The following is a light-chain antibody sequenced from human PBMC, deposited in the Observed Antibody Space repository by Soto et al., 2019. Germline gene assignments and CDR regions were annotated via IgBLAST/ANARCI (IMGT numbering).Light chain of an antibody. CDR2: EVS. J-gene: IGLJ2*01. CDR1: SGDVGGYTY. V-gene: IGLV2-8*01. Sequence: QSVLTQPPSASESPGQSVTIPCSGVSGDVGGYTYVSWYQHSPGKAPKLLIYEVSKRPQGVPDRFTGSKSGNPASLTVSELQADDEADYYCSSSGGSNGFVVFGGGTKLTVL. CDR3: SSSGGSNGFVV.